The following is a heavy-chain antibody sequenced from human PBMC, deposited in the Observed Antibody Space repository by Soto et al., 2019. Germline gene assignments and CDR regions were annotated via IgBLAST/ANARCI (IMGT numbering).Heavy chain of an antibody. Sequence: EVQLVEPGGGLVKPGGSLRLSCAASGFTFSSYSMNWVRQAPGKGLEWVSSISSSSSYIYYADSVKGRFTISRDNAKNPLYLQMNSLRAEDTAVYYCARDLLSNIVVVTATFNWFDPWGQGTLVTVSS. D-gene: IGHD2-21*02. CDR1: GFTFSSYS. V-gene: IGHV3-21*01. J-gene: IGHJ5*02. CDR2: ISSSSSYI. CDR3: ARDLLSNIVVVTATFNWFDP.